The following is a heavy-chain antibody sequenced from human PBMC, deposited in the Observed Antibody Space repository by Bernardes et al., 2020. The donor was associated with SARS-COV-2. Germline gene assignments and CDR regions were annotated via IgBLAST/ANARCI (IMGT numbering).Heavy chain of an antibody. CDR1: GFTFGSYG. Sequence: GGSLRLSCAASGFTFGSYGMSWVRQAPGKGLEWVAYITERSERSIHADSVKGQFTISRDNSRDTLYLQLSNLRAEDTAIYYCAREPSRRADLWGQGTLVTVSS. CDR2: ITERSERS. CDR3: AREPSRRADL. V-gene: IGHV3-23*01. J-gene: IGHJ5*02. D-gene: IGHD2-2*01.